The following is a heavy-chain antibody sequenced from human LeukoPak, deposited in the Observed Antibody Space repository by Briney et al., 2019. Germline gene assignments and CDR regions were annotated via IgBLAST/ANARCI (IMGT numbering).Heavy chain of an antibody. CDR2: INHSGST. CDR3: ARGRRKVVAAATYNWFDP. J-gene: IGHJ5*02. V-gene: IGHV4-34*01. CDR1: GGSFSGYY. D-gene: IGHD6-13*01. Sequence: PSETLSLTCAVYGGSFSGYYWSWIRQPPGKGLEWIGEINHSGSTNYNPSLKSRVTISVDTSKNQFSLKLRSVTAADTAVYYCARGRRKVVAAATYNWFDPWGQGTLVTVSS.